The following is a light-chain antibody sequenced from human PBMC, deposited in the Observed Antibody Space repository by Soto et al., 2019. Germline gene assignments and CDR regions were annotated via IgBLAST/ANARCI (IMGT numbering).Light chain of an antibody. J-gene: IGLJ1*01. V-gene: IGLV2-11*01. Sequence: QSVLTQPRSVSGSPGQSVTISCTGTSSDVGGYNYVSWYQQHPGKAPKLMIYDVSKRPSGVPDRFSGSKSGNTASLTISGLQAEDEADFYCCSFAGGYTYVFGPGTKVT. CDR3: CSFAGGYTYV. CDR2: DVS. CDR1: SSDVGGYNY.